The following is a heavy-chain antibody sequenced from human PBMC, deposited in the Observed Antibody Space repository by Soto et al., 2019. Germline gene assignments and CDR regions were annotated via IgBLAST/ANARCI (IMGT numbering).Heavy chain of an antibody. CDR1: GFTFSSYG. J-gene: IGHJ6*02. CDR3: AKDINFWSGYPYYYYYGMDV. D-gene: IGHD3-3*01. CDR2: ISYDGSNK. V-gene: IGHV3-30*18. Sequence: PGGSLRLSCAASGFTFSSYGMHWVRQAPGKGLEWVAVISYDGSNKYHADSVKGRFTISRDNSKNTLYLQMNSLRAEDTAVYYCAKDINFWSGYPYYYYYGMDVWGQGTTVTVSS.